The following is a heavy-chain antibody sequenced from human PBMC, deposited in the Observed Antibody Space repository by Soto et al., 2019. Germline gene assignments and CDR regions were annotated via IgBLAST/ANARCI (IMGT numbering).Heavy chain of an antibody. Sequence: SETLSLTCTVSGGSISSYYWSWIRQPPGKGLEWIGYIYYSGSTNYNPSLKSRVTISVDTSKNQFSLKLSSVTAADTAVYYCARSDSSGYHRTPFDYWGQGTLVTVS. J-gene: IGHJ4*02. CDR3: ARSDSSGYHRTPFDY. D-gene: IGHD3-22*01. CDR1: GGSISSYY. V-gene: IGHV4-59*01. CDR2: IYYSGST.